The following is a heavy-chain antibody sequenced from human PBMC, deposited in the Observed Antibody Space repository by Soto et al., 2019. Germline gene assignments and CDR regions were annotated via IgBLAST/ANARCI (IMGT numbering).Heavy chain of an antibody. D-gene: IGHD6-19*01. CDR3: AKDRGSGWYKSFDY. CDR2: ISGSGGST. J-gene: IGHJ4*02. CDR1: GFTFSSYA. Sequence: EVQLLESGGGLVQPGGSLRLSCAASGFTFSSYAMSWVRQAPGKGLEWVSAISGSGGSTYYADSVKGRCTISRDNSKNTMYLQMNSLRAEDTAVYYCAKDRGSGWYKSFDYWGQGTLVTVSS. V-gene: IGHV3-23*01.